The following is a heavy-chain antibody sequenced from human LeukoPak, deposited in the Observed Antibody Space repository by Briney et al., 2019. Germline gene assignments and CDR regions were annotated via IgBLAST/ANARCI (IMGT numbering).Heavy chain of an antibody. V-gene: IGHV1-69*13. CDR2: IIPIFGTA. J-gene: IGHJ6*02. Sequence: SVKVSCKASGGTFSSYAISWVRQAPGQGLEWMGGIIPIFGTANYAQKFQGRVTITADESTSTAYMELSSLRSEDTAVYYCARGGYCSGGSCFAIVWEYGMDVWGQGTTVAVSS. CDR3: ARGGYCSGGSCFAIVWEYGMDV. D-gene: IGHD2-15*01. CDR1: GGTFSSYA.